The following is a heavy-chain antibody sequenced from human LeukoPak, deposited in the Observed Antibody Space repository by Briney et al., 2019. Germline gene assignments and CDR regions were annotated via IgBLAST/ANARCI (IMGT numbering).Heavy chain of an antibody. Sequence: GGSLRLSCAASGFTFSSYSMNWVRQAPGKGLEWVSSISSSSSYIYYADSVKGRFTISRDNAKNSLYLQMNSLRAEDTAVYYCARDPGQGELFGWIDYWGQGNLVTVSS. CDR3: ARDPGQGELFGWIDY. J-gene: IGHJ4*02. D-gene: IGHD3-10*01. V-gene: IGHV3-21*01. CDR1: GFTFSSYS. CDR2: ISSSSSYI.